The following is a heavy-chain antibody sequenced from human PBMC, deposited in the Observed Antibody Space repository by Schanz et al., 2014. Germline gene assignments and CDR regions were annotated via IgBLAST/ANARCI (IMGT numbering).Heavy chain of an antibody. V-gene: IGHV3-23*04. CDR2: ISGSGGST. CDR3: AKGRFGELSAFDI. D-gene: IGHD3-10*01. Sequence: EVPLAESGGGLVQPGGSLRLSCAASGFTFSSYAMSWVRQAPGKGLEWVSAISGSGGSTYYADSVKGRFTISRDNSKNTLYLQMNSLRAEDTAVYYCAKGRFGELSAFDIWGQGTMVTVSS. J-gene: IGHJ3*02. CDR1: GFTFSSYA.